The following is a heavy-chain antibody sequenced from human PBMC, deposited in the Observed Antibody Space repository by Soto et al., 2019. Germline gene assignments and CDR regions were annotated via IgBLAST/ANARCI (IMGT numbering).Heavy chain of an antibody. Sequence: ASVKVSCKASGYTFTNFGISWVRQAPGQGLEWMGWISAYNGNTNYAQKFQGRVTMTTDTSTSTAYMEVRSLRSDDTAVYYCARSIVVVTALDYWGQGTLVTVSS. CDR2: ISAYNGNT. CDR3: ARSIVVVTALDY. J-gene: IGHJ4*02. D-gene: IGHD2-21*02. CDR1: GYTFTNFG. V-gene: IGHV1-18*01.